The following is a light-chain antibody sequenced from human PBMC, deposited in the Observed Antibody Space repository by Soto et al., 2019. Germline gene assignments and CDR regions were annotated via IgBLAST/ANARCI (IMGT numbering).Light chain of an antibody. Sequence: QSALTQPASVTGSPRQSITISCTGTSSDVGGYDYVSWYQQHPGKAPKLMIYDVNNRPPGVSDRFSGSKSGNTASLTISGLKDEDEADYYCSSYTSSFTYVFGTGTKVTVL. J-gene: IGLJ1*01. V-gene: IGLV2-14*01. CDR3: SSYTSSFTYV. CDR2: DVN. CDR1: SSDVGGYDY.